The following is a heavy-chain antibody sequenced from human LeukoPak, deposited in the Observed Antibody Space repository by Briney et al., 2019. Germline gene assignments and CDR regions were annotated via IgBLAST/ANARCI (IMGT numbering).Heavy chain of an antibody. V-gene: IGHV3-74*01. Sequence: PGGSLRLSCAASGFTFISNWMHWVRQAPGKGLVWVSRINEDGTRTSYADAVKGRLTISRDNAKNTLYLQMNSLRADDTAVYYCVRDLSKGTNYWGQGTLVTVSS. CDR3: VRDLSKGTNY. CDR1: GFTFISNW. CDR2: INEDGTRT. D-gene: IGHD2/OR15-2a*01. J-gene: IGHJ4*02.